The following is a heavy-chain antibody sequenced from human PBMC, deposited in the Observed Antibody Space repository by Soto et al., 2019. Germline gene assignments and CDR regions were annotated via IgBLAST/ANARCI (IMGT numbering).Heavy chain of an antibody. Sequence: QLQLQESGPGLVKSSETLSLTCTVSGGSISSPHHWGWIRQPPGKGLEWIGSVFYSGSPYYSPSFKSRITVSVDTSNNQFSLRVRSVTATDTAVYFCARHYNTGAFFDYWGQGNLVTVSS. CDR3: ARHYNTGAFFDY. V-gene: IGHV4-39*01. J-gene: IGHJ4*02. CDR2: VFYSGSP. CDR1: GGSISSPHH. D-gene: IGHD1-20*01.